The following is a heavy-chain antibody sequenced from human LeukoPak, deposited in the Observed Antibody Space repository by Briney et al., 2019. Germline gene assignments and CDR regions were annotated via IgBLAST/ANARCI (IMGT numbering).Heavy chain of an antibody. Sequence: PSQTLSLTCAVSGGSISSGGYSWSWIRQPPGKGLEWIGNIYHSGSTYYNPSLKSRVTISVDRSKNQFSLKLSSVTAADTAVYYCARGSIVGATIDYWGQGTLVTVSS. D-gene: IGHD1-26*01. CDR1: GGSISSGGYS. J-gene: IGHJ4*02. V-gene: IGHV4-30-2*01. CDR3: ARGSIVGATIDY. CDR2: IYHSGST.